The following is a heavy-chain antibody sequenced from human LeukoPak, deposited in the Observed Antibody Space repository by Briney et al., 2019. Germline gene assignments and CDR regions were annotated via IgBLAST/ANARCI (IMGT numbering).Heavy chain of an antibody. V-gene: IGHV3-23*01. CDR1: GFTFSTYA. Sequence: GGSLRLSCAASGFTFSTYAISWVRQAPGKGLEWVSAISASGVSTYYADSVKGRFTISRDISKNTLYLQMNSLGADDTAVYYCAKGGSSGWYEHIDYWGQGTLVTVSS. J-gene: IGHJ4*02. CDR2: ISASGVST. CDR3: AKGGSSGWYEHIDY. D-gene: IGHD6-19*01.